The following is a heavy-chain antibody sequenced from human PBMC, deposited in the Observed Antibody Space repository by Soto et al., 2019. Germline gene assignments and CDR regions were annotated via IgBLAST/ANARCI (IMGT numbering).Heavy chain of an antibody. CDR3: AKDEYYYSRSGYYIFDS. Sequence: ASVKVSCKASGYTFTSYAMHWVRQAPGQRFEWMGWINAGNGNTKYSQKFQGRFTISRDNSKKTLYLQMNSLRPEDTALYYCAKDEYYYSRSGYYIFDSWGQGTLVTVSS. J-gene: IGHJ4*02. CDR2: INAGNGNT. D-gene: IGHD3-22*01. V-gene: IGHV1-3*01. CDR1: GYTFTSYA.